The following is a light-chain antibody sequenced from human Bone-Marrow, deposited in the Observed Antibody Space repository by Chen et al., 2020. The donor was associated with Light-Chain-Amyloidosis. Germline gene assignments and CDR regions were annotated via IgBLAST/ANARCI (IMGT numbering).Light chain of an antibody. V-gene: IGLV3-25*03. Sequence: SYELTQPPLVSVSPGQTARITCSGDDLPTKYAYWYQQKPGQAPVLVIHRDTERPSGISERFSGSSSGTTATLTISGVQVEDEADYHCQSADSSGTYEVIFGGGTKLTVL. CDR3: QSADSSGTYEVI. CDR1: DLPTKY. CDR2: RDT. J-gene: IGLJ2*01.